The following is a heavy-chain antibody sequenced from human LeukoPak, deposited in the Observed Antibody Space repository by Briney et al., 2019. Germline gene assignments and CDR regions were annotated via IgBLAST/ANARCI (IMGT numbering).Heavy chain of an antibody. V-gene: IGHV1-18*01. CDR3: ARGYGDVTFDY. Sequence: ASVKVSCKASGYTFTSYGITWVRQAPGQGLEWMGWITAYNGNTNYAQMLQGRVTMTTDTSRSTAYMELRSLRSDDTAVYYCARGYGDVTFDYWGQGTLVTVSS. J-gene: IGHJ4*02. CDR2: ITAYNGNT. CDR1: GYTFTSYG. D-gene: IGHD4-17*01.